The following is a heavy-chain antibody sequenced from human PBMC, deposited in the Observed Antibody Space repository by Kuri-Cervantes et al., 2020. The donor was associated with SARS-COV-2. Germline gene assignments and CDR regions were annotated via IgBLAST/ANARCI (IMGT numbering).Heavy chain of an antibody. D-gene: IGHD2-15*01. J-gene: IGHJ5*02. CDR3: ARVGGGDNWFDP. CDR1: GYTFTSYA. Sequence: GESLKISCKASGYTFTSYAMHWVRQAPGQRLEWMGWINAGNGNTKYSQKFQGRVTITRDTSASTAYMELSSLRSEDTAVYYCARVGGGDNWFDPWGQGTLVTVSS. CDR2: INAGNGNT. V-gene: IGHV1-3*01.